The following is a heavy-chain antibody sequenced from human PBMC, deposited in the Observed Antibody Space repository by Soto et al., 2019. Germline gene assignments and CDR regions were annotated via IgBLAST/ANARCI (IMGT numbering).Heavy chain of an antibody. CDR2: IYHSGST. J-gene: IGHJ4*02. D-gene: IGHD6-13*01. CDR3: ARVAAAGHLDY. CDR1: SGSISSGNW. Sequence: SETLSLTCAVSSGSISSGNWWSWGRQPPGKGLEWIGEIYHSGSTNYNPSLKSRVTISVDKSKNQFSLKLSSVTAADTAVYYCARVAAAGHLDYWGQGTLVTVSS. V-gene: IGHV4-4*02.